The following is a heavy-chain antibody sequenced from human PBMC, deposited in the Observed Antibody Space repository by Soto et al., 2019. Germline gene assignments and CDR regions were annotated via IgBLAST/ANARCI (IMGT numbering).Heavy chain of an antibody. CDR1: GFTFSSYA. Sequence: RLSCAASGFTFSSYAMHWVRQAPGEGQGLRRGLEWVSYISSSSSTTYYADSVKGRFTISRDNSKNTLYLQMSSLRAEDTAVYYCVKDQGGYSGYVFDYWGQGTLVTVS. CDR3: VKDQGGYSGYVFDY. CDR2: ISSSSSTT. V-gene: IGHV3-64D*06. J-gene: IGHJ4*02. D-gene: IGHD5-12*01.